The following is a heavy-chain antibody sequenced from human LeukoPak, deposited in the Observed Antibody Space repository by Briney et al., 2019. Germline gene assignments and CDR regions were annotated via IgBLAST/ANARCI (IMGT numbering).Heavy chain of an antibody. CDR3: ASNDYSSSDAFDI. CDR1: GGSISSYY. D-gene: IGHD4-11*01. J-gene: IGHJ3*02. Sequence: SETRSLTCTVSGGSISSYYWSWIRQPPGKGLEWIGYIYYSGSTNYNPSLKSRVTISVDTTKNQVSLKLSSVTAADTAVYYCASNDYSSSDAFDIWGQGTMVTVSS. CDR2: IYYSGST. V-gene: IGHV4-59*01.